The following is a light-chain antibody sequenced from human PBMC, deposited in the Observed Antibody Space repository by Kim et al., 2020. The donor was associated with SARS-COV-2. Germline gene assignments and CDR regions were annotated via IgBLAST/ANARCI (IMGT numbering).Light chain of an antibody. V-gene: IGKV1-27*01. J-gene: IGKJ1*01. CDR2: AAS. CDR3: QKCDSAPWT. CDR1: QDMSKY. Sequence: ASVGDGVTVTCRARQDMSKYLAWFQLKPGKAPKLLIYAASALQPGGPARFSGSGSGTDFTLTVTSLQPEDVATYYCQKCDSAPWTFGQGTKVDIK.